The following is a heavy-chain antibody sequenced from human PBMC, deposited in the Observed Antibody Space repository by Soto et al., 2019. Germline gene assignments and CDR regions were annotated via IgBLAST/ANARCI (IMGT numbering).Heavy chain of an antibody. D-gene: IGHD4-17*01. CDR1: GYTFTSYG. V-gene: IGHV1-18*01. CDR3: ARVMTTVTESYYFDY. Sequence: ASVKVSCKASGYTFTSYGISWVRQAPGQGLEWMGWISAYNGNTNYAQKLQGRVTMTTDTSTSTAYMELRSLRSDDTAVYYCARVMTTVTESYYFDYWGQGTLVTVSS. CDR2: ISAYNGNT. J-gene: IGHJ4*02.